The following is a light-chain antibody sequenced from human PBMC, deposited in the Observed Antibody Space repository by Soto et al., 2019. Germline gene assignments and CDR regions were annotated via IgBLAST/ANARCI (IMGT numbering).Light chain of an antibody. V-gene: IGKV3-20*01. Sequence: EIVLTQSPGTLSLSPGERATLSCRASQSVSSSFLAWYQQKPGQAPRLLIYGASNRATGIPDRFSGSGSGTDFTLTISRLEPEDFAVYYCQQYGSSPGIFTFGPGTKVDIK. CDR1: QSVSSSF. CDR3: QQYGSSPGIFT. J-gene: IGKJ3*01. CDR2: GAS.